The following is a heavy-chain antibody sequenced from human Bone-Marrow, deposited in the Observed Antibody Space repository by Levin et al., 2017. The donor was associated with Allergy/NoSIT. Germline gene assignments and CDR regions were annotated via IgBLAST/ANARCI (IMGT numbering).Heavy chain of an antibody. CDR2: FFPNDSDI. V-gene: IGHV5-51*01. Sequence: GESLKISCKGSGYSFVSYWIGWVRQMPDKGLEWLAIFFPNDSDIRYSPTFQGQVTVSVDKSISTAYLEWTNLKASDTAVYFCASSQLLGSYHVWGHGTLVTVAS. J-gene: IGHJ3*01. D-gene: IGHD4-23*01. CDR3: ASSQLLGSYHV. CDR1: GYSFVSYW.